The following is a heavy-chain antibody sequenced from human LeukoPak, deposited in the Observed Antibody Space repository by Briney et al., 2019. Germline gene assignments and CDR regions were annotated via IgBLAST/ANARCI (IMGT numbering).Heavy chain of an antibody. CDR1: GYTFTSYG. Sequence: VASVKVSCKASGYTFTSYGISWVRQAPGQGLEWMGWISAYNGNTNYAQKLQGRVTMTTDTSTSTAYMELRSLRSDDTAVYYCARDGIGCSSTSCFYYYGMDVWGQGTTVTVSS. V-gene: IGHV1-18*01. CDR3: ARDGIGCSSTSCFYYYGMDV. CDR2: ISAYNGNT. J-gene: IGHJ6*02. D-gene: IGHD2-2*01.